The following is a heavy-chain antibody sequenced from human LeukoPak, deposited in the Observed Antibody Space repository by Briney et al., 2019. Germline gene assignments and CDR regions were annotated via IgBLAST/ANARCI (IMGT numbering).Heavy chain of an antibody. V-gene: IGHV3-23*01. CDR3: AKVFDYGGSFDY. Sequence: GGSLRLSCAASGFTFSTYAMNWVRQAPGKGLEWVSAISGSGGSTYYADSVKGRFTISRDNSKNTLYLQMNSLRAEDTAVYYCAKVFDYGGSFDYWGQGTLVTVSS. CDR2: ISGSGGST. CDR1: GFTFSTYA. D-gene: IGHD4-23*01. J-gene: IGHJ4*02.